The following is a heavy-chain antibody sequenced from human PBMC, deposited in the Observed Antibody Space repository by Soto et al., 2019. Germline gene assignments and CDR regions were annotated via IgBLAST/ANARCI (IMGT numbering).Heavy chain of an antibody. Sequence: PSETLSLTCTVSGGSISSGGYYWSWIRQHPGKGLEWIGYIYYSGSTYYNLSLKSRVTISVDTSKNQFSLKLSSVTAADTAVYYCARGGSGFFLLHLLYGMDVWGQGTTVTVSS. V-gene: IGHV4-31*03. J-gene: IGHJ6*02. CDR3: ARGGSGFFLLHLLYGMDV. CDR2: IYYSGST. CDR1: GGSISSGGYY. D-gene: IGHD3-22*01.